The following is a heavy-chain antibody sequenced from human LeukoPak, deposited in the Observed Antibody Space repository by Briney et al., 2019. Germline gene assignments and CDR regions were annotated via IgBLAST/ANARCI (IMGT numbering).Heavy chain of an antibody. CDR2: FDPEDGET. V-gene: IGHV1-24*01. CDR1: GYTLTELS. CDR3: ASPLGYCSGGSCLTLDH. D-gene: IGHD2-15*01. Sequence: ASVKVSCKVSGYTLTELSMHWVRQAPGKGLEWMGGFDPEDGETIYAQKFQGRVTMTEDTSTDAAYMELSSLRSEDTAVYYCASPLGYCSGGSCLTLDHWGQGTLVTVSS. J-gene: IGHJ4*02.